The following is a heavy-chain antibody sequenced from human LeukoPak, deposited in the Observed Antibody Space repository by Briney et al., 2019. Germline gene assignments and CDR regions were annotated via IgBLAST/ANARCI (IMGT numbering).Heavy chain of an antibody. CDR2: ISYDVNK. Sequence: GRSLRLSCATSGFTFSTYAMHWVRQAPGKGLEWVAVISYDVNKYYADSVKGRFTISRDNSENTLYLQLNSLRAEDTAVYYCAREGVYFDYWGQGTLVTVSS. CDR1: GFTFSTYA. J-gene: IGHJ4*02. V-gene: IGHV3-30*04. CDR3: AREGVYFDY. D-gene: IGHD2-8*01.